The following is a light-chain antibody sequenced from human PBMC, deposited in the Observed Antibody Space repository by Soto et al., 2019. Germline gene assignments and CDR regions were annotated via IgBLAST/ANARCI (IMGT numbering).Light chain of an antibody. Sequence: QSALTQPASVSGSPGQSITISCTGTNSDVGGYNYVSWYQQHPGKAPKLLIYDVSSRPSGLSNRCSGSKSGNTASLIISGLQAEDEADYYCASYTTSITYVFGSGTKLTVL. CDR2: DVS. CDR3: ASYTTSITYV. J-gene: IGLJ1*01. V-gene: IGLV2-14*03. CDR1: NSDVGGYNY.